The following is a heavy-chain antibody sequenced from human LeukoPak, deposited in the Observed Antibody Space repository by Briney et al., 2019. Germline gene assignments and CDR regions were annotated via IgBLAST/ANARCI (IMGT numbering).Heavy chain of an antibody. V-gene: IGHV3-30-3*01. CDR3: ARDGEEGSNYYFDY. Sequence: GGSLRLSCAASGFTFSSYAMHWVRQAPGKGLEWVAVISYDGSNKYYADSVKGRFTISRDNSKNTLYLQMNSLRAEDTAVYYCARDGEEGSNYYFDYWGQGTLVTVTS. D-gene: IGHD1-26*01. J-gene: IGHJ4*02. CDR1: GFTFSSYA. CDR2: ISYDGSNK.